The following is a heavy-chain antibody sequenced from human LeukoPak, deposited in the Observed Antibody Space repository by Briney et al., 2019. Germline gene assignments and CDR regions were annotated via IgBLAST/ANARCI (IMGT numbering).Heavy chain of an antibody. CDR3: VRNLPGTGY. J-gene: IGHJ4*02. CDR1: GFTFSNFW. D-gene: IGHD3-9*01. CDR2: IKTDGSAT. Sequence: PGGSLRLSCAASGFTFSNFWISWVRQAPGKGLEWVANIKTDGSATYYADSVKGRFTISRDNAKNSLHLEINSLRVEDTAVYYCVRNLPGTGYWGQGTLVTVSS. V-gene: IGHV3-7*01.